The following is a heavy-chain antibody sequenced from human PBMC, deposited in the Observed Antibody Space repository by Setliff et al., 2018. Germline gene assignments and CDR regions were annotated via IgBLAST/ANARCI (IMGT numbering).Heavy chain of an antibody. CDR1: GYSFSDFY. J-gene: IGHJ4*02. CDR2: IDPRDDFT. Sequence: ASVKVSCKASGYSFSDFYMHWVRQVPGEGLEALGRIDPRDDFTVYAERFKDRLTITADTSTDTSYMELSSLTSEDTAVYYCATDLAIRGVQFDYWGRGTLVTVSS. D-gene: IGHD3-10*01. CDR3: ATDLAIRGVQFDY. V-gene: IGHV1-69-2*01.